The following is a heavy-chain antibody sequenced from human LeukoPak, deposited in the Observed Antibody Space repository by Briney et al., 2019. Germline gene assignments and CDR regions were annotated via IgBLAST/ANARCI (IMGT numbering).Heavy chain of an antibody. CDR2: IIPIFGTA. Sequence: SVKVSCKASGGTFSSYAISWVRQAPGQGLEWVRRIIPIFGTANYAQKFQGRVTITTDESTSTAYMELSSLRSEDTAVYYCARDCACGDYEDWFDPWGQGTLVTVSS. J-gene: IGHJ5*02. V-gene: IGHV1-69*05. D-gene: IGHD4-17*01. CDR1: GGTFSSYA. CDR3: ARDCACGDYEDWFDP.